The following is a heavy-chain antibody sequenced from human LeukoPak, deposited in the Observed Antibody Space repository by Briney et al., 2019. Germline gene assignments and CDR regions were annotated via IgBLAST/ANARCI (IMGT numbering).Heavy chain of an antibody. V-gene: IGHV4-34*01. CDR3: ARAGLRYFDWLLDDGIDY. Sequence: SETLSLTCAVYGGSFSGYYWSWIRQPPGKGLEWIGEINHSGSTNYNPPLKSRVTISVDTSKNQFSLKLSSVTAADTAVYYCARAGLRYFDWLLDDGIDYWGQGTLVTVSS. J-gene: IGHJ4*02. CDR2: INHSGST. D-gene: IGHD3-9*01. CDR1: GGSFSGYY.